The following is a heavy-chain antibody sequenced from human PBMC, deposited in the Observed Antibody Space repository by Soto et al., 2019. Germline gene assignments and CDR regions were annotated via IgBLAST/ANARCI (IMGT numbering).Heavy chain of an antibody. D-gene: IGHD3-10*01. CDR3: AKALNYYGSGSYYYHYGMDV. Sequence: GGSLRLSCAASGFPFSSYAMSWVRQSPGKGLEWVSAISGSGGSTYYADSVKGRFTISRGNSKNTLYLQMNSLRAEDTAVYYCAKALNYYGSGSYYYHYGMDVWGRGTTITVSS. CDR2: ISGSGGST. J-gene: IGHJ6*02. CDR1: GFPFSSYA. V-gene: IGHV3-23*01.